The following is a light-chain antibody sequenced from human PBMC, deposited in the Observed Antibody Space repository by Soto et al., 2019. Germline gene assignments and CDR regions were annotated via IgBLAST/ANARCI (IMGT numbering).Light chain of an antibody. CDR1: SSDVGDYSY. CDR3: SSFSSITREV. CDR2: EVS. V-gene: IGLV2-14*01. Sequence: QSALTQPASVSGSPGQSITISCTGTSSDVGDYSYVSWYQQHPGKTPKLMIYEVSNRPSGVSHRFSGSKSGNTASLTISGLQTEDEADYYCSSFSSITREVFGGGTKLTVL. J-gene: IGLJ2*01.